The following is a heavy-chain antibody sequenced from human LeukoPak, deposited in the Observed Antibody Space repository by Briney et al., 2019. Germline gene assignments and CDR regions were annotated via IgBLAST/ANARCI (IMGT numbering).Heavy chain of an antibody. V-gene: IGHV3-23*01. D-gene: IGHD1-26*01. CDR2: ITGSGGAT. CDR3: AKHPVMGAMYYFDY. CDR1: GFTFSTYA. Sequence: PGGSLRLSCAASGFTFSTYAVNWVRQAPGKGLEWVSAITGSGGATYYADSVKGRFTISRDNSKNTLYLQMNSLRAEDTAVYYCAKHPVMGAMYYFDYWGQGTLVTVSS. J-gene: IGHJ4*02.